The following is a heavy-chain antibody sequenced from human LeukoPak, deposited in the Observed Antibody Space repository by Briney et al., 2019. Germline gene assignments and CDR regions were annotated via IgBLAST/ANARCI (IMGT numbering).Heavy chain of an antibody. CDR1: GYTFTGYY. Sequence: ASVKVSRKASGYTFTGYYMHWVRQAPGQGLEWMGWINPNSGGTNYAQKFQGRVTMTRDTSISTAYMELSRLRSDDTAVYYCARDNSVGDSAWWFDPWGQGTLVTVSS. CDR3: ARDNSVGDSAWWFDP. J-gene: IGHJ5*02. D-gene: IGHD5-12*01. CDR2: INPNSGGT. V-gene: IGHV1-2*02.